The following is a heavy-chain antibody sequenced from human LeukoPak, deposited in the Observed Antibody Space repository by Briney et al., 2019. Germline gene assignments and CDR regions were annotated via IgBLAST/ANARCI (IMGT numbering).Heavy chain of an antibody. CDR1: GFTFSSYG. V-gene: IGHV3-30*02. D-gene: IGHD3-3*01. Sequence: GGSLRLSCAASGFTFSSYGMHWVRQAPGKGLEWVAFIRYDGSNKYYADSVKGRFTISRDNSKNTLYLQMNSLRAEDTAVYYCVKPLSLRFLEWLPSDYYYYYMDVWGKGTTVTVS. J-gene: IGHJ6*03. CDR2: IRYDGSNK. CDR3: VKPLSLRFLEWLPSDYYYYYMDV.